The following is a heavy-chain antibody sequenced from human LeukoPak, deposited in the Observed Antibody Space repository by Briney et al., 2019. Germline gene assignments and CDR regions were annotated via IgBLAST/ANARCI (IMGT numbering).Heavy chain of an antibody. CDR3: ARGGGYNWFDP. V-gene: IGHV4-34*01. CDR1: GGSLSGYY. CDR2: INHSGST. Sequence: SETLSLTCAVYGGSLSGYYWSWIRQPPGKGLEWIGEINHSGSTNYNPSLKSRVTISVDTSKNQFSLKLSSVTAADTAVYFCARGGGYNWFDPWGQGTLVTVSS. J-gene: IGHJ5*02.